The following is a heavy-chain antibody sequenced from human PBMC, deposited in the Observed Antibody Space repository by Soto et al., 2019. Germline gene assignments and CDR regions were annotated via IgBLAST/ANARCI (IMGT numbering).Heavy chain of an antibody. Sequence: ASVKVSCKASGCTFSDFDINWLRQAAGQGPEWMGWMNAKSGDTFSAQRLQGKFNMTWDTSLSTAYMEVGSLTSDDAAIYYCARGNPSNYAGFDVWGQGTTVTVS. J-gene: IGHJ6*02. CDR1: GCTFSDFD. CDR3: ARGNPSNYAGFDV. D-gene: IGHD3-16*01. CDR2: MNAKSGDT. V-gene: IGHV1-8*01.